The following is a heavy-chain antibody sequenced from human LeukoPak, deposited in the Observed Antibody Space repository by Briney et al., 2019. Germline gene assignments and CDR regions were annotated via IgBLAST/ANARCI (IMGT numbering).Heavy chain of an antibody. Sequence: PGGSLRLSCAASGFIFSSYGMHWVRQAPGKGLEWVAFIRYDGSNTYYADSVKGRFTISRDNSKNTLHLQMNSLRGEDTAVYYCARELGRGSLGIDYWGQGTLVTVSS. V-gene: IGHV3-30*02. D-gene: IGHD3-16*01. J-gene: IGHJ4*02. CDR1: GFIFSSYG. CDR2: IRYDGSNT. CDR3: ARELGRGSLGIDY.